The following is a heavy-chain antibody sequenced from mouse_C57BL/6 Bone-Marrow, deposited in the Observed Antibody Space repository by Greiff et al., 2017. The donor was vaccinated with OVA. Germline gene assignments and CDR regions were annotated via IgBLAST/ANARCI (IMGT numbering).Heavy chain of an antibody. V-gene: IGHV14-3*01. J-gene: IGHJ2*01. D-gene: IGHD2-2*01. Sequence: EVNVVESVAELVRPGASVKLSCTASGFNIKNTYMHWVKQRPEQGLEWIGRIDPANGNTKYAPKFQGKATITADTSSNTAYLQLSSLTSEDTAIYYCAWIYYGYFFFDYWGQGTTLTVSS. CDR2: IDPANGNT. CDR1: GFNIKNTY. CDR3: AWIYYGYFFFDY.